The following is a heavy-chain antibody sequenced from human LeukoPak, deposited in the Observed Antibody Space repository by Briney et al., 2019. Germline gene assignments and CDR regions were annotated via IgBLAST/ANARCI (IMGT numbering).Heavy chain of an antibody. CDR3: ARQGYYYGSGIGYMDV. J-gene: IGHJ6*03. CDR2: IYHSGST. V-gene: IGHV4-4*02. D-gene: IGHD3-10*01. CDR1: GGSISSSNW. Sequence: SETPSLTCAVSGGSISSSNWWSWVRQPPGKGLEWIGEIYHSGSTNYNPSLKSRVTISVDKSKNQFSLKLSSVTAADTAVYYCARQGYYYGSGIGYMDVWGKGTTVTISS.